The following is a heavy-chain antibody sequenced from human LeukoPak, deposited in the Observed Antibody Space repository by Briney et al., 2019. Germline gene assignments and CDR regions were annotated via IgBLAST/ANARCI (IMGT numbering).Heavy chain of an antibody. V-gene: IGHV3-48*01. CDR3: ARDKQWLVQGGFDY. CDR2: ISSSSTTI. J-gene: IGHJ4*02. CDR1: GLLLSSYS. Sequence: GGSLRLSCAASGLLLSSYSVNWVRQAQGKGLEWVSYISSSSTTIYYADSVKGRFTISRDNAKNSLYLQMNSLRAEDTAVYYCARDKQWLVQGGFDYWGQGTLVTVSS. D-gene: IGHD6-19*01.